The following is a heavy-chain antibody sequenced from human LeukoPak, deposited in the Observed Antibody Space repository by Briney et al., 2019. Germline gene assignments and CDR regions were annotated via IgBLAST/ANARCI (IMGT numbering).Heavy chain of an antibody. CDR3: ASFYGSGNYYGMDV. Sequence: GGSLRLSCAPSGFTYSSYAMHWVRQAPGKALEGVAVISYDGSNKYYADSVKGRFTISRDNSKNTLYLQMNSLRAEDTAVYYCASFYGSGNYYGMDVWGKGTTVTVSS. J-gene: IGHJ6*04. D-gene: IGHD3-10*01. CDR2: ISYDGSNK. CDR1: GFTYSSYA. V-gene: IGHV3-30*04.